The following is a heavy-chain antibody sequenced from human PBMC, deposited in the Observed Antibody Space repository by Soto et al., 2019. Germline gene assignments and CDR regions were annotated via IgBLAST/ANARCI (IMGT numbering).Heavy chain of an antibody. CDR2: IWYDGSNK. CDR1: GFTFSSYG. J-gene: IGHJ2*01. D-gene: IGHD3-10*01. Sequence: QVQLGESGGGVVQPGRSLRLSCAASGFTFSSYGMHWVRQAPGKGLEWVAVIWYDGSNKYYADSVKGRFTISRDNSKNTLYLQMNSLRAEDTAVYYCARDTRGESGYYGSGMHLWGRGTLVTVSS. CDR3: ARDTRGESGYYGSGMHL. V-gene: IGHV3-33*01.